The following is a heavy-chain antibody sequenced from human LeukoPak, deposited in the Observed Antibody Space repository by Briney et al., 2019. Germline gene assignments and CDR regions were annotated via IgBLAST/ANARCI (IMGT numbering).Heavy chain of an antibody. Sequence: GGSLRLSCAASGFAFSTYWMTWVRQAPGKGLEWVANINLDGNEVHYVDSLKDRFTISRDNARNSPYLKMNSLRAEDTAVYYCASGRHDFVHWGHGTLVTVSS. CDR1: GFAFSTYW. V-gene: IGHV3-7*01. D-gene: IGHD3-16*01. CDR2: INLDGNEV. CDR3: ASGRHDFVH. J-gene: IGHJ4*01.